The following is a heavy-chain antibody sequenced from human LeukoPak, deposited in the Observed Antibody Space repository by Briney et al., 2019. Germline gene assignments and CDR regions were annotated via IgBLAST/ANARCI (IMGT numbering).Heavy chain of an antibody. Sequence: GESLKISCKGSGYSFASYWIGWVRQMPGKGLEWMGIIYPGDSDTRYSPSFQGQVTISADKSISTACLQWSSLKASDTAMYYCARREGITGTTKWFDPWGQGTLVTVSS. CDR1: GYSFASYW. V-gene: IGHV5-51*01. CDR2: IYPGDSDT. CDR3: ARREGITGTTKWFDP. J-gene: IGHJ5*02. D-gene: IGHD1-7*01.